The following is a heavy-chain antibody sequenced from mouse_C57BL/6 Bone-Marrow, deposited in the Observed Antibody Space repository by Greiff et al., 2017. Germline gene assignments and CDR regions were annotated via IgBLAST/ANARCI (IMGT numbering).Heavy chain of an antibody. V-gene: IGHV1-81*01. D-gene: IGHD1-1*01. CDR3: ASSGYYYGSSYWYFDV. J-gene: IGHJ1*03. CDR2: IYPRSGNT. CDR1: GYTFTSYG. Sequence: QVHVKQSGAELARPGASVKLSCKASGYTFTSYGISWVKQRTGQGLEWIGEIYPRSGNTYYNEKFKGKATLTADKSSSTAYMELRSLTSEDSAVYFCASSGYYYGSSYWYFDVWGTGTTVTVSS.